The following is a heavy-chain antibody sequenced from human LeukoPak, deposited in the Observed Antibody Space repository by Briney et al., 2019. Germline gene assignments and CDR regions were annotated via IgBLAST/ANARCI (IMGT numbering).Heavy chain of an antibody. CDR2: IIPIFGTA. D-gene: IGHD1-20*01. Sequence: SXKVSCKASGGTFSSYAISWVRQAPGQGLEWMGGIIPIFGTANYAQKFQGRVTINRVESTSTAYMELSSLRSEDTAVYYCARETPGGITGTTLGYWGQGTLVTVSS. J-gene: IGHJ4*02. CDR3: ARETPGGITGTTLGY. V-gene: IGHV1-69*05. CDR1: GGTFSSYA.